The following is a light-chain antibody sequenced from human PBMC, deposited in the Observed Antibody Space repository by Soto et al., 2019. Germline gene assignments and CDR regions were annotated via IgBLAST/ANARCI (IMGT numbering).Light chain of an antibody. J-gene: IGLJ2*01. CDR2: DVS. CDR3: SSYTTRSTFVV. CDR1: SSDVGDYNY. Sequence: QAVVTQPASVSGSPGQSITISCTGTSSDVGDYNYVSWYQQHPGKVPKLMIYDVSNRPSGVSNRFSGSKSGNTASLTISGLQAEDEADYYCSSYTTRSTFVVFGGGTKLTVL. V-gene: IGLV2-14*01.